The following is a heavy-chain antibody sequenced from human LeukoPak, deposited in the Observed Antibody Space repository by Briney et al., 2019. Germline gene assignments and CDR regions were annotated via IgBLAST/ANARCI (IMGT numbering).Heavy chain of an antibody. CDR1: GYTFTSYY. D-gene: IGHD1-7*01. J-gene: IGHJ4*02. Sequence: ASVKVSCKASGYTFTSYYMHWVRQAPGKGLEWMGGFDPEDGETIYAQKFQGRVTMTEDTSTDTAYMELSSLRSEDTAVYYCATDGRWNYVRNFDYWGQGTLVTVSS. CDR3: ATDGRWNYVRNFDY. CDR2: FDPEDGET. V-gene: IGHV1-24*01.